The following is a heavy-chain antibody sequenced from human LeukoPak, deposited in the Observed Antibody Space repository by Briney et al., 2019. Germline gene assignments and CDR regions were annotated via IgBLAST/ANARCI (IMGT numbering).Heavy chain of an antibody. J-gene: IGHJ4*02. Sequence: GGSLSLSCAASGFTFNIYAMSWVRQAPGKGLEWVSGISGSGGSTYYADSVKGRFTISRDTSKNTLYLQMNSLRAEDTAVYYCAKGDYFDCWGQGTLVTVSS. CDR1: GFTFNIYA. V-gene: IGHV3-23*01. CDR2: ISGSGGST. CDR3: AKGDYFDC.